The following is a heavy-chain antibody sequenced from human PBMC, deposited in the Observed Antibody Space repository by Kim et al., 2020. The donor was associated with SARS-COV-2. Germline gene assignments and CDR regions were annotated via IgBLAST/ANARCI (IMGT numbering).Heavy chain of an antibody. Sequence: GGSLRLSCAASGFTFSSYWMHWVRQAPGKGLVWVSRINSDGSSTSYADSVKGRFTISRDNAKNTLYLQMNSLRAEDTAVYYCAREEERRGDYYYYGMDVWGQGTTVTVSS. CDR3: AREEERRGDYYYYGMDV. CDR2: INSDGSST. D-gene: IGHD1-1*01. V-gene: IGHV3-74*01. CDR1: GFTFSSYW. J-gene: IGHJ6*02.